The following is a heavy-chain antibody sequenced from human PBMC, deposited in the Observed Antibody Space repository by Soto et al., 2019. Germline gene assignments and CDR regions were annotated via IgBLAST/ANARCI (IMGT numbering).Heavy chain of an antibody. Sequence: VASVKVSCKASGYTFTSYGISWVRQAPGQGLEWMGWISAYNGNTNYAQKLQGRVTMTTDTSTSTVYMELRSLRSDDTAVYYCARDQMDTYYDILTGYIFDYWGQGTLVTVSS. CDR1: GYTFTSYG. D-gene: IGHD3-9*01. J-gene: IGHJ4*02. CDR3: ARDQMDTYYDILTGYIFDY. V-gene: IGHV1-18*01. CDR2: ISAYNGNT.